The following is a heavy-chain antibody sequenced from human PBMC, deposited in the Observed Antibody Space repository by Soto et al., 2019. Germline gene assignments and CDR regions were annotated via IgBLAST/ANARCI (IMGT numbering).Heavy chain of an antibody. J-gene: IGHJ6*02. CDR2: LYDVDGS. Sequence: VRQAPGKGLEWVSALYDVDGSFYADSVKGRFTTSSDSSKTTVYLQMNDLRPDDTAVYYCATWHEREHAYDVWGQGTTVTVS. CDR3: ATWHEREHAYDV. V-gene: IGHV3-53*01. D-gene: IGHD3-16*01.